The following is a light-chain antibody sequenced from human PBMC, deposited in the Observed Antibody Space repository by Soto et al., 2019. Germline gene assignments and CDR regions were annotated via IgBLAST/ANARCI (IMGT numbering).Light chain of an antibody. J-gene: IGLJ3*02. V-gene: IGLV1-40*01. CDR3: QSYDSSLSAVV. CDR2: GNI. CDR1: SSNIGAGYD. Sequence: QPVLTQPPSVSGAPGQRVTISCTGSSSNIGAGYDVHWYQQLPGTAPKVLIYGNINRPSGVPDRFSGSKSGTSASLAITGLQVEDEADYYCQSYDSSLSAVVFGGGTKVTVL.